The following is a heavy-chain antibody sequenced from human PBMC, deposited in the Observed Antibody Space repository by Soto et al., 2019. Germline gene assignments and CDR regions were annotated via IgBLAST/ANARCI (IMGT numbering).Heavy chain of an antibody. J-gene: IGHJ6*02. CDR2: IYPGDSDT. Sequence: HGESLKISCKGSGYSFTSYWIGWVRQMPGKGLEWMGIIYPGDSDTRYSPSFQGQVTISADKSISTAYLQWSSLKASDTAMYYCARAADGLYYYYGMDVWGQGTTVTVSS. V-gene: IGHV5-51*01. D-gene: IGHD6-13*01. CDR3: ARAADGLYYYYGMDV. CDR1: GYSFTSYW.